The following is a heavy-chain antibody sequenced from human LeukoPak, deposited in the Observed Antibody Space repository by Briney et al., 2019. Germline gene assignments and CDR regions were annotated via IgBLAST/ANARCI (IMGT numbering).Heavy chain of an antibody. J-gene: IGHJ4*02. CDR1: GYTFTGYY. Sequence: ASVKVSCKASGYTFTGYYMHWVRQAPGQGLEWMGWINPNSGGTNYAQKFQGRVTMTRDTSISTANMELSRLRSDDTAVYYCASSGLRLGELSLYRVDYWGQGTLVTVSS. CDR3: ASSGLRLGELSLYRVDY. CDR2: INPNSGGT. V-gene: IGHV1-2*02. D-gene: IGHD3-16*02.